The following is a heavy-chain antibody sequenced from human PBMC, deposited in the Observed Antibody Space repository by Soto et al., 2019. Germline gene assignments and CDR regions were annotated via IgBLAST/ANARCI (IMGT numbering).Heavy chain of an antibody. Sequence: EVQLVESGGGLVQPGGSLRLSCIASGFSSSNYCMSWVRQAPGKGLEWVANIKQDGSEKYYVDSVKGRFTISRDNRKNSLYLQMDSLRAEDTGVYYCATLLGVSGDFDYLGQGTLVTVSS. J-gene: IGHJ4*02. V-gene: IGHV3-7*01. CDR1: GFSSSNYC. CDR3: ATLLGVSGDFDY. D-gene: IGHD6-25*01. CDR2: IKQDGSEK.